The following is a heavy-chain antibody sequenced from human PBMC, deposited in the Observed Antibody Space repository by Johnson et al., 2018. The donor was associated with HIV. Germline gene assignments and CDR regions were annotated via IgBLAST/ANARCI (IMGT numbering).Heavy chain of an antibody. J-gene: IGHJ3*02. CDR1: GFTFRSYG. D-gene: IGHD3-22*01. CDR3: AKTPGENWYYSEGTDAFDI. CDR2: ISYDGSNK. V-gene: IGHV3-30*18. Sequence: QEQLVESGGGVVQPGRSLRLSCAASGFTFRSYGMHWVRQAPGKGLEWVAVISYDGSNKYYADSVKGRFPISRDNSKSTLYLQMNSLRAEDTAVYYCAKTPGENWYYSEGTDAFDIWGQGTMVTVSS.